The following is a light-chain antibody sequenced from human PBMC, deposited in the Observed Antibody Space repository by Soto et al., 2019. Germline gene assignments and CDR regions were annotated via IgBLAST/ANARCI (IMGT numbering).Light chain of an antibody. Sequence: DIQMTQSPSSLSASVGDRITITCRASESIRSYLNWYQQKPGKAPKLLIYGASSLQSGVPSRFSGSGSGTDFTLTINSLQPEDFATYYCQQRYSTPRFTFGPGTKVDIK. CDR1: ESIRSY. V-gene: IGKV1-39*01. CDR3: QQRYSTPRFT. J-gene: IGKJ3*01. CDR2: GAS.